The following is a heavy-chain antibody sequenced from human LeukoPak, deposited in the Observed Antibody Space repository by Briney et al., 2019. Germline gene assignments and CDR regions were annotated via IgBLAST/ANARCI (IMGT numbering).Heavy chain of an antibody. D-gene: IGHD3/OR15-3a*01. CDR3: ARDSPFRGWTGSDFDY. V-gene: IGHV3-48*01. Sequence: PGGSLRLSCAVSGFTLSNYSMNWVRQAPGKGLEWISYISGSGFTIHYADSVKGRFTISRDNAKNSLYLQMNSLRAEDTAVYYCARDSPFRGWTGSDFDYWGQGTLVTVSS. CDR1: GFTLSNYS. CDR2: ISGSGFTI. J-gene: IGHJ4*02.